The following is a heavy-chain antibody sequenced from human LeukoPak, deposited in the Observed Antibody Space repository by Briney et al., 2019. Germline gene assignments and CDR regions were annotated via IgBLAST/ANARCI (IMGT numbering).Heavy chain of an antibody. D-gene: IGHD4-23*01. V-gene: IGHV1-8*01. Sequence: ASVKVSCKASGYTFNSYDINWVRQATGLGPEWMGWMNPNSGNTGYAQKFQGRVTMTRNTSISTAYLELGSLTSEDTAVYYCARGPNKYDGGNSGSAWFDPWGQGSLVTVSS. J-gene: IGHJ5*02. CDR1: GYTFNSYD. CDR3: ARGPNKYDGGNSGSAWFDP. CDR2: MNPNSGNT.